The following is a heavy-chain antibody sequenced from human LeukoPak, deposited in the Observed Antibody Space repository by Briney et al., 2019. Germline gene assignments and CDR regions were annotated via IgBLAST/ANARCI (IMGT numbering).Heavy chain of an antibody. Sequence: ASVKVSCKASGCTFSSYAISWVRQAPGQGLEWMGGIIPIFGTANYAQKFQGRVTITTDESTSTAYMELSSLRSEDTAVYYCARNLMVRGYYYMDVWGKGTTVTVSS. J-gene: IGHJ6*03. V-gene: IGHV1-69*05. CDR1: GCTFSSYA. CDR3: ARNLMVRGYYYMDV. CDR2: IIPIFGTA. D-gene: IGHD3-10*01.